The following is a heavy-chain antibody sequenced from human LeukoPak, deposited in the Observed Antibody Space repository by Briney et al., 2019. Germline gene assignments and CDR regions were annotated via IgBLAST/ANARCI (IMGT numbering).Heavy chain of an antibody. D-gene: IGHD5-24*01. CDR2: IKPIGGST. CDR3: ARALRMATIPGVNMNYFDY. CDR1: GYTFTSYY. Sequence: ASVKVSCKASGYTFTSYYMHWVRQAPGQGVEGMGIIKPIGGSTIYAQKFQGRVTVPRDTSTSTVYMELSSLRSEDTAVYYCARALRMATIPGVNMNYFDYWGQGTLVTVSS. J-gene: IGHJ4*02. V-gene: IGHV1-46*01.